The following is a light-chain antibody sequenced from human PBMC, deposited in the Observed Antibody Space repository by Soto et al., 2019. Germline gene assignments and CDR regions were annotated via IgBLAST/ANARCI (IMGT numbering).Light chain of an antibody. Sequence: DIQMTQSPSTLSASVGDRFTITCRASQSISSWLAWYQQKPGKAPKLLIYKASSLESGVPSRFSGSGSGTEFTLTISSLKPDDFATYYCQQYNSYSRTFGQGTKVDIQ. J-gene: IGKJ1*01. CDR2: KAS. CDR3: QQYNSYSRT. CDR1: QSISSW. V-gene: IGKV1-5*03.